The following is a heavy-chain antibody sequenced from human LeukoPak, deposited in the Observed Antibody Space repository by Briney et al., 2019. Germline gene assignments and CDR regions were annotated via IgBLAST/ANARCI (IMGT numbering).Heavy chain of an antibody. D-gene: IGHD4-17*01. J-gene: IGHJ4*02. CDR3: ARDKGTTCIDN. CDR1: GITLSTSG. Sequence: TGGSLRLSCAASGITLSTSGMHWVRQAPGKGLEWVAFIWSDGSNKYHADSVKGRFTISRDNSKDTLYLQMNSLRAEDTAVYYCARDKGTTCIDNWGQGALVTVSS. CDR2: IWSDGSNK. V-gene: IGHV3-33*01.